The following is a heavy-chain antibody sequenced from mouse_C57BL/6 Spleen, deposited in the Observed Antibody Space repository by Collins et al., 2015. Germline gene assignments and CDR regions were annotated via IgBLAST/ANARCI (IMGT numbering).Heavy chain of an antibody. V-gene: IGHV1-50*01. D-gene: IGHD2-4*01. CDR2: IDPSDSYT. CDR3: ARSRGNDYDGGIAY. J-gene: IGHJ3*01. Sequence: QVQLQQPGAELVKPGASVKLSCKASGYTFTSYWMQWVKQRPGQGLEWIGEIDPSDSYTNYNQKFKGKATLTVDTSSSTAYMQLSSLTSEDSAVYYCARSRGNDYDGGIAYWGQGTLVTVSA. CDR1: GYTFTSYW.